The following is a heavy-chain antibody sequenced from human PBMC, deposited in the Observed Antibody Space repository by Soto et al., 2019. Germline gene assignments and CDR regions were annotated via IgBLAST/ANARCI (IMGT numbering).Heavy chain of an antibody. V-gene: IGHV1-18*01. CDR2: ISAYNGNT. Sequence: ASVKVSCKASGYTFTSYGISWVRQAPGQGLEWMGWISAYNGNTNYAQKLQGRVTMTTDTSTSTAYMELRSLRSDDTAVYYCARDPNLYYDFWSGYHHGAFDIWGQGTMVTVS. D-gene: IGHD3-3*01. CDR1: GYTFTSYG. CDR3: ARDPNLYYDFWSGYHHGAFDI. J-gene: IGHJ3*02.